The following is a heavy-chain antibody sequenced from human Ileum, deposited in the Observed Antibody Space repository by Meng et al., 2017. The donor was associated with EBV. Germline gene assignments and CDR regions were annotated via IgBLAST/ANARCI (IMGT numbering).Heavy chain of an antibody. CDR1: GGSIISSKW. CDR2: IYHHGTT. V-gene: IGHV4-4*02. CDR3: ARLDSSGYYFGGWFDP. D-gene: IGHD3-22*01. J-gene: IGHJ5*02. Sequence: QGHVQESGPRLGKPSGTVSLTCAVSGGSIISSKWWSWVRQSPGTGLEWIGEIYHHGTTNYNPSLKSRVTISVDTSKNKFFLNLTSLTAADTAVYYCARLDSSGYYFGGWFDPWGQGILVTVSS.